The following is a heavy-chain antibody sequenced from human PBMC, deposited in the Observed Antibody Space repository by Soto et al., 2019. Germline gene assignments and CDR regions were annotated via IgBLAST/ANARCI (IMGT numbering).Heavy chain of an antibody. J-gene: IGHJ4*02. CDR3: ARALHIGVVTAMVY. V-gene: IGHV1-69*06. CDR2: INPIFGAA. CDR1: GGTFSSYA. Sequence: QVQLVQSGAELKKPGSSVTVSCKSSGGTFSSYAITWVRQAPGQGLEWMGGINPIFGAANYAQKFQGRVTITADRSTNTSYMDLRSLRSEDTAVYYCARALHIGVVTAMVYWGQGTLVTVSS. D-gene: IGHD2-21*02.